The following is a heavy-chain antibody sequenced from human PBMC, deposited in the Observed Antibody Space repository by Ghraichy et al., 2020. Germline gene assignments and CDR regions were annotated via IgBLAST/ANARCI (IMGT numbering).Heavy chain of an antibody. CDR2: VKSDGSST. Sequence: GESLNISCVASEFTFSSYWMHWVRQAPGRGLVWVSRVKSDGSSTDYADSVKGRFTISRDNARNTLHLEMNSLTAEDTAVYYCARGVGSAPRSAFDIWGQGTMVTVSS. D-gene: IGHD3-16*01. CDR1: EFTFSSYW. CDR3: ARGVGSAPRSAFDI. V-gene: IGHV3-74*01. J-gene: IGHJ3*02.